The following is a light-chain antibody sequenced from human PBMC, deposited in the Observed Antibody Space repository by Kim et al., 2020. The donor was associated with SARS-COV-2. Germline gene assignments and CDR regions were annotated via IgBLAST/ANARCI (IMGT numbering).Light chain of an antibody. CDR1: QDITNY. J-gene: IGKJ4*01. Sequence: DIQMTQSPSSLSASVGDRVTITCQASQDITNYLNWYQQKPGKAPKLLIYDASNLETGVPSRFSGSGSGTDFTFTISSLQPEDFATYYCQRYENPPLTFCGGTKVDIK. CDR2: DAS. V-gene: IGKV1-33*01. CDR3: QRYENPPLT.